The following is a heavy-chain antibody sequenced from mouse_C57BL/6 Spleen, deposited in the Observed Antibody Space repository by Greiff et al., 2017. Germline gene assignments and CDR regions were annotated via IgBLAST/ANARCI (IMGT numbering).Heavy chain of an antibody. CDR3: ARGGTAQAQTYAMDY. CDR1: GYAFSSYW. D-gene: IGHD3-2*02. Sequence: VKLMESGAELVKPGASVKISCKASGYAFSSYWMNWVQQRPGKGLEWIGRIYPGDGDTNYNGKFKGKATLTADKSSSKAYMQLSSLTSEDSAVYCCARGGTAQAQTYAMDYWGQGTSVTVSS. V-gene: IGHV1-80*01. CDR2: IYPGDGDT. J-gene: IGHJ4*01.